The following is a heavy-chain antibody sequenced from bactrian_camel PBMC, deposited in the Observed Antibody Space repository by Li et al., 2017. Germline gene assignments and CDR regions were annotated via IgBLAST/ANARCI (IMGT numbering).Heavy chain of an antibody. CDR1: GDTIGRYC. CDR2: INTDDGTA. V-gene: IGHV3S1*01. J-gene: IGHJ4*01. D-gene: IGHD3*01. Sequence: HVPLVSSCGGSVQVGGSLRLSCVASGDTIGRYCMGWFRQIPDREREGVAGINTDDGTAYYVDSVKGRFTISQDNAVNTLYLQMNSLKSEDTGVYYCAPDLRAEYSSLCGHWGQGTQVTVS. CDR3: APDLRAEYSSLCGH.